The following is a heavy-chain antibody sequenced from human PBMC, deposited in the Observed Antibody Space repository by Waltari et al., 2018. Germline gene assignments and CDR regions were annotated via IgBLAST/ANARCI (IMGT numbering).Heavy chain of an antibody. CDR1: GGSISGNSW. CDR3: ARAFYDDNSDYYSNFDY. J-gene: IGHJ4*02. CDR2: ISSDNTKT. V-gene: IGHV4-28*03. D-gene: IGHD2-21*01. Sequence: QVQLQESGPGVVRPSETLSLTCAVSGGSISGNSWWTWIRQPPGKGLEWIAFISSDNTKTKYNPSLKSRVTISRDTSRDQFSLKLRSVTAADTAVYYCARAFYDDNSDYYSNFDYWGQGVLVTVSS.